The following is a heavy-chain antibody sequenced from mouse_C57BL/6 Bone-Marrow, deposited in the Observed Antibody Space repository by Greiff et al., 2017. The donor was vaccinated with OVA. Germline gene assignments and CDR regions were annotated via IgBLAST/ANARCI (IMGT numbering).Heavy chain of an antibody. V-gene: IGHV14-4*01. CDR1: GFNIKDDY. CDR2: IDPENGDT. Sequence: VQLQQSGAELVRPGASVKLSCTASGFNIKDDYMHWVKQRPEQGLEWIGWIDPENGDTEYASKFQGKATITADTSSNTAYLQLSSLTSVDTAVYYCTTLPFYYDPPYYYAMDCWGQGTSVTVSS. D-gene: IGHD2-4*01. CDR3: TTLPFYYDPPYYYAMDC. J-gene: IGHJ4*01.